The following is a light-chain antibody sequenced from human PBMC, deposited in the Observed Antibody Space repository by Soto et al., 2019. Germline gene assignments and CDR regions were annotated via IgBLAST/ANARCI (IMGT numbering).Light chain of an antibody. Sequence: EIVMTQSPLSLPVTPGEPSSISCRSSESLLYSNRYNYLDWYLQKPGQPPQLLIYLGSNRASGVPDRFSGSGSGTDFTLKISRVEADDVGVYYCMQSLQTPLTFGGGTKVDI. CDR3: MQSLQTPLT. V-gene: IGKV2-28*01. CDR2: LGS. J-gene: IGKJ4*01. CDR1: ESLLYSNRYNY.